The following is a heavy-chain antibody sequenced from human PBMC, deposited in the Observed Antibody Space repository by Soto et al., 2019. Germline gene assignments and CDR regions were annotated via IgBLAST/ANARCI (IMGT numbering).Heavy chain of an antibody. D-gene: IGHD4-4*01. V-gene: IGHV4-61*01. CDR2: IHYSGTT. CDR1: GGSLSTSNYY. J-gene: IGHJ4*02. CDR3: ARGDRVYSRNSALYYFDY. Sequence: KPSETLSLTCTVSGGSLSTSNYYWTWIRQPPGKGPEWIGYIHYSGTTNYNPSLKSRVTISVDTPRNQFSLKLSSVTAADTAVYYCARGDRVYSRNSALYYFDYWGQGTLVTVSS.